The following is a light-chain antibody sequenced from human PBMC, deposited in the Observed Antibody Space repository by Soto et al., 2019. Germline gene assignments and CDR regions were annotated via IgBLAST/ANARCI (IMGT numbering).Light chain of an antibody. CDR1: SSDVGGYNY. CDR2: DVS. CDR3: SSYTSSSTLLYV. V-gene: IGLV2-14*01. Sequence: QSVVTQPASVSGSPGQSITISCTGTSSDVGGYNYVSWYQQHPGKAPKLMIYDVSNRPSGVSNRFSGSKSGNTASLTISGLQAEEEADYYCSSYTSSSTLLYVFGTGTKVTVL. J-gene: IGLJ1*01.